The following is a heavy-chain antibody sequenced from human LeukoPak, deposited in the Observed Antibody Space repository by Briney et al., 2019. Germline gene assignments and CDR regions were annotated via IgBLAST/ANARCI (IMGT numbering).Heavy chain of an antibody. D-gene: IGHD6-13*01. Sequence: GESLNISCKGSGYSFTSYWIGWVRQMPGKGLEWMGIIYPGDSDTRYSPSFQGQVTISADKSISTAYLQWSSLKASDTAMYYCARHGRIAAAGTDAFDIWGQGTTVTVSS. J-gene: IGHJ3*02. CDR2: IYPGDSDT. V-gene: IGHV5-51*01. CDR3: ARHGRIAAAGTDAFDI. CDR1: GYSFTSYW.